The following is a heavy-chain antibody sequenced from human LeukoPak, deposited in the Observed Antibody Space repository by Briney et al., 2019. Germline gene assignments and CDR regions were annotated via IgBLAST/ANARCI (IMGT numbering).Heavy chain of an antibody. CDR2: INRDGSST. J-gene: IGHJ4*02. CDR3: ARIRGDWYFDY. D-gene: IGHD2-21*01. Sequence: GGSLRLSCTASGFSFNNYWMHWVRQAPGLGLVWVSRINRDGSSTNYVDSVKGRFTISRDNSKNTLYLQMNSLRAEDTAVYYCARIRGDWYFDYWGQGTLVTVSS. V-gene: IGHV3-74*01. CDR1: GFSFNNYW.